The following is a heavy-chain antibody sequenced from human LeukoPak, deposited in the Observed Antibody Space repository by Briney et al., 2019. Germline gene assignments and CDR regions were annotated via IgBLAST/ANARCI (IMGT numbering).Heavy chain of an antibody. V-gene: IGHV1-46*01. CDR3: ASARGLRWPHRYFDY. CDR2: INPSGGST. CDR1: GYTFTSYY. J-gene: IGHJ4*02. Sequence: ASVKVSCEASGYTFTSYYMHWVRQAPGRGLEWMGIINPSGGSTSYAQKFQGRVTMSRDTSTSTVYMELSSLRSEDTAVYHCASARGLRWPHRYFDYWGQGTLVTVSS. D-gene: IGHD4-23*01.